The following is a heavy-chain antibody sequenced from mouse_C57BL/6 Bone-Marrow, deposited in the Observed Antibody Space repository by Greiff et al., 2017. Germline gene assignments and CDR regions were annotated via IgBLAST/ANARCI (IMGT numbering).Heavy chain of an antibody. Sequence: EVQVVESGGGLVKPGGSLKLSCAASGFTFSSYTMSWVRQTPEKRLQWVAAISGGGGNTYYPDSVKGRFTISRDNDKNILYLQMSSLMSEDTALYYCSRQVTAVLATKYFDVGGTGTTVTVSS. J-gene: IGHJ1*03. V-gene: IGHV5-9*01. CDR2: ISGGGGNT. D-gene: IGHD1-1*01. CDR3: SRQVTAVLATKYFDV. CDR1: GFTFSSYT.